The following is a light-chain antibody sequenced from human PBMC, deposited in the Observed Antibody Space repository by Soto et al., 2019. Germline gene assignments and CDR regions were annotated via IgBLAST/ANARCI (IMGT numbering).Light chain of an antibody. J-gene: IGKJ4*01. V-gene: IGKV3-11*01. CDR3: QQRTNWPPLT. CDR1: QSVSSN. CDR2: DAS. Sequence: EIVLTQSPATLPLSPGERATLSCRASQSVSSNLAWYQQKPGQTPRLLLYDASNRATGIPLRFSGSGSGTDFTLTISSLEPEDFAVYYCQQRTNWPPLTFGGGTRVEIK.